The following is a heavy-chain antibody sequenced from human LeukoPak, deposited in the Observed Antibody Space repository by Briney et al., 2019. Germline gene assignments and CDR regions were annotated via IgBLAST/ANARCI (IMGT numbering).Heavy chain of an antibody. Sequence: SETLSLTCTVSGGSISSYYWSWLRQPPGKGLEWIGDIYYSGSTNYNPSLMSRVTISVDTSKSHFSLKLSSVTAADTAVYYCARVFEDIVVVPATMLRYYYYFMDVWGKGTTVTVSS. CDR2: IYYSGST. CDR1: GGSISSYY. D-gene: IGHD2-2*01. V-gene: IGHV4-59*12. CDR3: ARVFEDIVVVPATMLRYYYYFMDV. J-gene: IGHJ6*03.